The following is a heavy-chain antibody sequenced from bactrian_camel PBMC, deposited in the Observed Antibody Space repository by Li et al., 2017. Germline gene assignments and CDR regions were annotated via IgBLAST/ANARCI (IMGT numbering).Heavy chain of an antibody. CDR3: AARGPYCYTKLSVADLTY. D-gene: IGHD6*01. J-gene: IGHJ4*01. V-gene: IGHV3S10*01. CDR1: GFTPSRAH. CDR2: IDSDGIA. Sequence: VQLVESGGGSALAGGSVRLSCAVSGFTPSRAHMSWVRQAPGKEREGVAAIDSDGIASYSDSVEGRFTISKDNAANTLYLQMNSLKPEDSAMYYCAARGPYCYTKLSVADLTYWGQGTQVTVS.